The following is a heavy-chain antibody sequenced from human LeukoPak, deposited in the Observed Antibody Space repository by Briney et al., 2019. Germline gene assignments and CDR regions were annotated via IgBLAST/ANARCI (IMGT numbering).Heavy chain of an antibody. V-gene: IGHV4-34*01. CDR3: ARHFWRAYYYGSGSPNWFDP. CDR1: GGSFSGYY. Sequence: SETLSLTCAVYGGSFSGYYWSWIRQPPGKGLEWIGEINHSGSTNYNPSLKSRVTISVDTSKNQFSLKLSSVTAADTAVYYCARHFWRAYYYGSGSPNWFDPWGQGTLVTVSS. D-gene: IGHD3-10*01. J-gene: IGHJ5*02. CDR2: INHSGST.